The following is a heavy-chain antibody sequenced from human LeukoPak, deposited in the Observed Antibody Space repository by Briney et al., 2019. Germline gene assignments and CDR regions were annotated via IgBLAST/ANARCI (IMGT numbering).Heavy chain of an antibody. J-gene: IGHJ6*02. CDR1: GGSFSGYY. V-gene: IGHV4-34*01. D-gene: IGHD2-2*01. CDR3: ARFRVTSRYCSSTSCSRYFYGRDA. CDR2: INHSGST. Sequence: SETQSLTCAVYGGSFSGYYWSWIRQPPGKGLEWIGEINHSGSTNYNPSLKSRVTISVDTSKNQFSLKLSSVTAADTAVYYCARFRVTSRYCSSTSCSRYFYGRDAWGQGTTVTVSS.